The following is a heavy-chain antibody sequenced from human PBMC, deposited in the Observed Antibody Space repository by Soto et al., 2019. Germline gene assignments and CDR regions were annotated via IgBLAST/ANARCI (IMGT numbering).Heavy chain of an antibody. Sequence: GGSLRLSCAASGFTFSSYAMSWVRQAPGKGLEWVSAISGSGGSTYYADSVKGRFTISGDNSKNTLYLQMNSLRAEDTAVYYCAKDLLMVRGVAYFDYWGQGTLVTVSS. CDR1: GFTFSSYA. CDR2: ISGSGGST. D-gene: IGHD3-10*01. J-gene: IGHJ4*02. CDR3: AKDLLMVRGVAYFDY. V-gene: IGHV3-23*01.